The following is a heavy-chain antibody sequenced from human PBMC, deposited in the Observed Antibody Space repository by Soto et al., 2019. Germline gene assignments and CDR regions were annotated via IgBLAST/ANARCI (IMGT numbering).Heavy chain of an antibody. J-gene: IGHJ4*02. CDR1: GYRFTSYW. CDR2: IDPSDSYT. Sequence: ASLKISCKGCGYRFTSYWISWVRQMPGKGLEWMGRIDPSDSYTNYSPSFQGRVTISADNSKNTLYLQMNSLRAEDTAVYYCAKTGLIQLWSQFDYWGQGTLVTGSS. CDR3: AKTGLIQLWSQFDY. V-gene: IGHV5-10-1*01. D-gene: IGHD5-18*01.